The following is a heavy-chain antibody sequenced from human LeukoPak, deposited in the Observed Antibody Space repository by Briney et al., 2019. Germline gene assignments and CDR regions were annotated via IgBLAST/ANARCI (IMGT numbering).Heavy chain of an antibody. V-gene: IGHV4-59*08. J-gene: IGHJ2*01. D-gene: IGHD1-14*01. Sequence: SETLSLTCTVSGDSIRSYHWNWIRQPPGKGLEWIGFIYYSGSPDYNPSLKSRVTISLDTSQNHFSLNLNSVTAADTAVYYCARRQTSIPRNFDLWGCGTLVTVSS. CDR3: ARRQTSIPRNFDL. CDR1: GDSIRSYH. CDR2: IYYSGSP.